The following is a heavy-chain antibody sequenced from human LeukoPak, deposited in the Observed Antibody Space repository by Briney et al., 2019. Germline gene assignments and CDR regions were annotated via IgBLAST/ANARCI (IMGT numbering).Heavy chain of an antibody. CDR1: GYSFTSYW. V-gene: IGHV5-51*01. J-gene: IGHJ3*02. CDR3: ARHLTMITVPRDAFDI. D-gene: IGHD3-16*01. CDR2: IYPGDSDT. Sequence: KHGESLKISCKTSGYSFTSYWIGWVRQMPGKGLEWMGVIYPGDSDTRYSPSFQGQVTISADKSLSTAYLQWGGLKASDTAMYYCARHLTMITVPRDAFDIWGQGTMVTVCS.